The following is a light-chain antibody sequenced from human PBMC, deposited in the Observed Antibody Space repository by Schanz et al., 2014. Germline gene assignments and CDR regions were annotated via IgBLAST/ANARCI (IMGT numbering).Light chain of an antibody. CDR2: DVS. Sequence: QSALTQPASVSGSPGQSITISCTGTSSDVGGYNDVSWYQQHPGKAPKLMIYDVSNRPSGVSNRFSASKSGNTASLTVSGLQAEDEADYYCSSYAGSNNLVFGGGTKLTVL. V-gene: IGLV2-14*01. CDR1: SSDVGGYND. J-gene: IGLJ2*01. CDR3: SSYAGSNNLV.